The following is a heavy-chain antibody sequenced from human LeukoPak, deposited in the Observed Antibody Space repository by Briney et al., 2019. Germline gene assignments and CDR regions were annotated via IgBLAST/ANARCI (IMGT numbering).Heavy chain of an antibody. CDR2: ISNSGSTI. J-gene: IGHJ4*02. Sequence: PGGSLRLSCAASGFTFSDFYMTWIRQAPGKGLEWVSYISNSGSTIYYADSVKGRFTISRDNAKNSLYLQMNSLRAEDTAVYYCARSADSRGYFREITLYYFDYWGQGTLVTVSS. CDR1: GFTFSDFY. CDR3: ARSADSRGYFREITLYYFDY. V-gene: IGHV3-11*01. D-gene: IGHD3-22*01.